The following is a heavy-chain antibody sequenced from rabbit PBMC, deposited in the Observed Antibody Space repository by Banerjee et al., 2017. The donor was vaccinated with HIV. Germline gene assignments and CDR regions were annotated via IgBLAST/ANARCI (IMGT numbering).Heavy chain of an antibody. CDR1: GFDFSSNE. J-gene: IGHJ4*01. D-gene: IGHD1-1*01. CDR3: ARDWASVSGYYSYFNL. Sequence: SLEESGGDLVKPGASLTLTCTASGFDFSSNEMCWVRQAPGKGLEWIACIYAGSSGSTYYASWAKGRFTISKTSSTTVTLQMTSLTAADTATYFCARDWASVSGYYSYFNLWGQGTLVTDS. CDR2: IYAGSSGST. V-gene: IGHV1S40*01.